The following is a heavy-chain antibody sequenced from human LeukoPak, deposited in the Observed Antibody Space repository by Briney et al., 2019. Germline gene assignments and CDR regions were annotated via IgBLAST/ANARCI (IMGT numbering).Heavy chain of an antibody. CDR2: INHSGST. CDR1: GGSFSGYY. Sequence: SETLSLTCAVYGGSFSGYYWSWIRQPPGKGLEWVGEINHSGSTNYNPSLTSRVTISVDTSKNQFSLKLSSVTAADTAVYYCARLGLVASFPYYYYYGMDVWGQGTTVTVSS. J-gene: IGHJ6*02. CDR3: ARLGLVASFPYYYYYGMDV. V-gene: IGHV4-34*01. D-gene: IGHD2-15*01.